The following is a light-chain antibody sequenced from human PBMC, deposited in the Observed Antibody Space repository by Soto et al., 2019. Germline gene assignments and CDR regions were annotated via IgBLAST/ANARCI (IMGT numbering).Light chain of an antibody. CDR1: SSAVGGYNY. J-gene: IGLJ3*02. CDR2: EVS. V-gene: IGLV2-14*01. CDR3: SSYTSSSTLGV. Sequence: QSALTQPASVSGSPGQSITISCTGTSSAVGGYNYVSWYQQHPGKAPKLMIYEVSNRPSGVSNRFSGSKSGNTASLTISGLQAEDEADYYCSSYTSSSTLGVFGGGPKLTVL.